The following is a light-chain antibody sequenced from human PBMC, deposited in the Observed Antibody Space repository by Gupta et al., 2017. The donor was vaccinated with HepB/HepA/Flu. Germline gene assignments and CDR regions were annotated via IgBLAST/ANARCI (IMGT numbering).Light chain of an antibody. CDR1: QSLVYSDGDTY. J-gene: IGKJ1*01. CDR3: AQGTPSQS. V-gene: IGKV2-30*01. CDR2: KVS. Sequence: DGVLTQSPLSLPVTLGQPASISCRSNQSLVYSDGDTYLSWIQQRPGQSPRRLIYKVSRRDYGVPDRFSGSRSGTDFTLISSRVAAEDVGAYYGAQGTPSQSFDQGTKVEIE.